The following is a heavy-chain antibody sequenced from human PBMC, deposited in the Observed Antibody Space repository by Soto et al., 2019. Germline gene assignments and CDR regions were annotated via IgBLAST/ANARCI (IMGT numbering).Heavy chain of an antibody. CDR3: ARSGSYRNWFDP. V-gene: IGHV1-69*13. Sequence: GASVKVSCKASGGTFSSYAISWVRQAPGQGLEWMGGIIPIFGTANYAQKFQGRVTITADESTSTAYMELSSLRSEDTAVYYCARSGSYRNWFDPWGQGTLVTVSS. D-gene: IGHD1-26*01. CDR1: GGTFSSYA. J-gene: IGHJ5*02. CDR2: IIPIFGTA.